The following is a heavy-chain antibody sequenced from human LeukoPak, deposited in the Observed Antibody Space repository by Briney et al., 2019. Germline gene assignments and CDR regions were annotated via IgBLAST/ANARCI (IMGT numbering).Heavy chain of an antibody. CDR2: IYSGGST. CDR1: GFTVSSNY. J-gene: IGHJ4*02. D-gene: IGHD3-22*01. V-gene: IGHV3-66*01. Sequence: GGSLRLSCAASGFTVSSNYMSWVRQAPGKGLEWVSVIYSGGSTYYADSVKGRFTISRDNSKNTLYLQMNSLRAEDTAVYYCARDIYYDSSGYLNWGQGTPVTVSS. CDR3: ARDIYYDSSGYLN.